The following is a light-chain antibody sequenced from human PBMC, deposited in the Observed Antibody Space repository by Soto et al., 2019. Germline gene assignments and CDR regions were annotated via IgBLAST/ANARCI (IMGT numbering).Light chain of an antibody. CDR1: SSDVGGYNY. CDR2: DVS. V-gene: IGLV2-14*01. CDR3: SSYTGSSTLV. J-gene: IGLJ2*01. Sequence: QSALTQPASVSGSPGQSITISCSGTSSDVGGYNYVSWYQQNPGKAPKVMIYDVSSRPSGVSDRFSGSKSGNTASLTISGLQPEDEGDYYCSSYTGSSTLVFGGGTKLTVL.